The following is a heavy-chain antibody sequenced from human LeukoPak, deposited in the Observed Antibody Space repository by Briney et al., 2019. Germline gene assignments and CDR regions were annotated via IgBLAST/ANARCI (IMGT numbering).Heavy chain of an antibody. V-gene: IGHV1-46*01. J-gene: IGHJ4*02. Sequence: GASVKVSCKASGYTFTSYYMHWVRQAPGQGLEWMGIINPSGGSTSYAQKFQGRVTMTRDTSISTAYMELSRLRSDDTAVYYCARGDDILTGFDYWGQGTLVTVSS. CDR1: GYTFTSYY. D-gene: IGHD3-9*01. CDR3: ARGDDILTGFDY. CDR2: INPSGGST.